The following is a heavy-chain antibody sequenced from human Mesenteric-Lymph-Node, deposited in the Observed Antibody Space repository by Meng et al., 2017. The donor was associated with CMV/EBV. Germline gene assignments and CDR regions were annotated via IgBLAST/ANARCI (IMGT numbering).Heavy chain of an antibody. CDR3: AREYSSGWYVVDY. J-gene: IGHJ4*02. Sequence: SETLSLTCTASGYSISSGYYWGWIRQPPRKGLEWITSIYHSGSTYYNPSLKSRVTISVDTSKNQFSLKLSSVTAADTAVYYCAREYSSGWYVVDYWGQGTLVTVSS. V-gene: IGHV4-38-2*02. CDR2: IYHSGST. D-gene: IGHD6-19*01. CDR1: GYSISSGYY.